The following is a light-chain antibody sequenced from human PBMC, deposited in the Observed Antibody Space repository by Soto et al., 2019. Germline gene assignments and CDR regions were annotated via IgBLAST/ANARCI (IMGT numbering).Light chain of an antibody. CDR3: QQYNTYPWT. CDR1: QSISTW. V-gene: IGKV1-5*01. Sequence: DIQMTQSPSTLSASLGDSVTITCRASQSISTWLAWYQQKPGKAPKLLIYDASSLEGGVPSRFSGSGSGTEFTLTISGLQPDDFATYYCQQYNTYPWTFGQGTKVDIK. J-gene: IGKJ1*01. CDR2: DAS.